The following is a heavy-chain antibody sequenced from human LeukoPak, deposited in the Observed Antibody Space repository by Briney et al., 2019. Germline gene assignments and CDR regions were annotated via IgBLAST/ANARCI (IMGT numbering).Heavy chain of an antibody. CDR2: IYYSGST. J-gene: IGHJ4*02. CDR1: GGSISNYY. V-gene: IGHV4-59*12. CDR3: ARDSKVRGIIDY. D-gene: IGHD3-10*01. Sequence: SETLSLTCTVSGGSISNYYWSWIRQPPGKGLEWIGYIYYSGSTNYNPSLKSRVTISVDTSKNQFSLKLSSVTAADTAVYYCARDSKVRGIIDYWGQGTLVTVSS.